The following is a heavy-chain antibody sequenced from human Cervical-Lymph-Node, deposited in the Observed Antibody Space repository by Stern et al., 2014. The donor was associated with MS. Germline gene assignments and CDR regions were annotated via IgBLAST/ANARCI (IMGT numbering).Heavy chain of an antibody. CDR3: ARGIVATIHTF. D-gene: IGHD5-12*01. CDR2: ISPILGTA. Sequence: QVQLVESGAEVKKPGSSVKVSCKASGGTFSSYAITWVRQAPGQGLEWMRGISPILGTANYAQKFQGRVTITADESTRTAYMELSSLRSEDTAVYYCARGIVATIHTFWGQGTLVTVSS. J-gene: IGHJ4*02. CDR1: GGTFSSYA. V-gene: IGHV1-69*01.